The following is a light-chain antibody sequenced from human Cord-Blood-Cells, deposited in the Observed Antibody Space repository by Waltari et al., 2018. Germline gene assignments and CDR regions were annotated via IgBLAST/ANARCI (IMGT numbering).Light chain of an antibody. CDR3: SSYTSSSTWV. CDR2: DVS. Sequence: QSALTQPASVSGSPGQSITISCTGTSSDVGCYNYVSWYQQHPGKAPKLMIYDVSKRPSGVSNRFSGSKSGTTASLTISGLQAEDEADYYCSSYTSSSTWVFGGGTKLTVL. J-gene: IGLJ3*02. V-gene: IGLV2-14*01. CDR1: SSDVGCYNY.